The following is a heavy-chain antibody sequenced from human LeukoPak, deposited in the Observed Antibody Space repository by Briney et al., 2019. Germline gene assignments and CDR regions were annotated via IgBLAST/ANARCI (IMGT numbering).Heavy chain of an antibody. D-gene: IGHD3-10*01. CDR2: IYSGGST. Sequence: GGSLRLSCAASGFTVSSNYMSSVRQAPGKGLEWVSVIYSGGSTYYADSVKGRFTISRDNSKNTLYLQMNSLRAEDTAVYYCARHNYYGSGSYYTGGGYGMDVWGQGTTVTVSS. CDR1: GFTVSSNY. J-gene: IGHJ6*02. V-gene: IGHV3-53*01. CDR3: ARHNYYGSGSYYTGGGYGMDV.